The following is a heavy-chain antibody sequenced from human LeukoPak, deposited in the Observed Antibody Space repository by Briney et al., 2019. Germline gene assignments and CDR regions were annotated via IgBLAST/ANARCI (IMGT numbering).Heavy chain of an antibody. Sequence: GGSLRLSCAASGFTVSSNYMSWVRQAPGKGLEWVAVIWYDGSNKYYADSVKGRFTISRDNSKNTLYLQMNSLRAEDTAVYYCARLGSSSWYGGFDYWGQGTLVTVSS. V-gene: IGHV3-33*08. CDR2: IWYDGSNK. J-gene: IGHJ4*02. CDR3: ARLGSSSWYGGFDY. CDR1: GFTVSSNY. D-gene: IGHD6-13*01.